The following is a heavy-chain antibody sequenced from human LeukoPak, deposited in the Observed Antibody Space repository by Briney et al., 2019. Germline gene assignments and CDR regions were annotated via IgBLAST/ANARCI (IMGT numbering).Heavy chain of an antibody. Sequence: PSETLSLTCTVSGGSISSGGYYWSWIRQPPGKGLEWIGYIYHSGSTYYNPSLKSRVTISVDRSKNQFSLKLSSVTAADTAVYYCASSFLLDSGSPPIIDYWGQGTLVTVSS. V-gene: IGHV4-30-2*01. J-gene: IGHJ4*02. CDR1: GGSISSGGYY. CDR2: IYHSGST. D-gene: IGHD2/OR15-2a*01. CDR3: ASSFLLDSGSPPIIDY.